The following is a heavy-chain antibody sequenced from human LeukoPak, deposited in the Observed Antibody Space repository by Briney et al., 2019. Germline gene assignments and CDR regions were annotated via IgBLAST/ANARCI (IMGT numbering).Heavy chain of an antibody. CDR3: ARRYYYDSSGYYFDY. CDR1: GGSISSGGYS. CDR2: IYHSGST. V-gene: IGHV4-30-2*01. Sequence: SETLSLTCAVSGGSISSGGYSWGWIRQPPGKGLEWIGYIYHSGSTYYNPSLKSRVTISVDRSKNQFSLKLSSVTAADTAVYYCARRYYYDSSGYYFDYWGQGTLVTVSS. J-gene: IGHJ4*02. D-gene: IGHD3-22*01.